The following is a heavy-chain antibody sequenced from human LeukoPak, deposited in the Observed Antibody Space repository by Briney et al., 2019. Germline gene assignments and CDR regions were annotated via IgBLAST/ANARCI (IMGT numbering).Heavy chain of an antibody. CDR3: AKDGRKNYDFWSGYKHYYYYYYMDV. CDR2: IKLDRSEK. CDR1: GFTFSSYW. J-gene: IGHJ6*03. V-gene: IGHV3-7*03. Sequence: GGSLRLSCAASGFTFSSYWMSWVRQAPGKGLEWVANIKLDRSEKYYVDSVKGRFTISRDNAKNTLYLQMNSLRAEDTALYYCAKDGRKNYDFWSGYKHYYYYYYMDVWGKGTTVTVSS. D-gene: IGHD3-3*01.